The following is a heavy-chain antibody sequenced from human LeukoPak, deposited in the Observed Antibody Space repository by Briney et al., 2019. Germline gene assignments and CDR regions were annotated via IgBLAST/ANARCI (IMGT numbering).Heavy chain of an antibody. V-gene: IGHV3-23*01. CDR1: GFTFSSYA. CDR3: AKEGDYYGSGSQTIN. CDR2: ISGSGGST. J-gene: IGHJ4*02. D-gene: IGHD3-10*01. Sequence: GGSLRLSCAASGFTFSSYAMSWVRHAPGKGLELVSAISGSGGSTYYADSVKGRFTISRDNSKNTLYLQMNSLRAEDTAVYYCAKEGDYYGSGSQTINWGQGPLVTVSS.